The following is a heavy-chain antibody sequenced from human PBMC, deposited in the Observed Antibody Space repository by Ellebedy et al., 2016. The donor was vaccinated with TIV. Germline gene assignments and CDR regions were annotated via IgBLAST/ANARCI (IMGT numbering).Heavy chain of an antibody. Sequence: MPSETLSLTCTVSGGSISSYYWSWIRQPPGKGLEWIGYISYSGSTNYNPSLKSRVTISVDTSKNQFSLKLSSVTAADTAVYYCARTPKLRYFDWSPFFPYYFDYWGQGTLVTVSS. V-gene: IGHV4-59*01. CDR2: ISYSGST. D-gene: IGHD3-9*01. CDR1: GGSISSYY. CDR3: ARTPKLRYFDWSPFFPYYFDY. J-gene: IGHJ4*02.